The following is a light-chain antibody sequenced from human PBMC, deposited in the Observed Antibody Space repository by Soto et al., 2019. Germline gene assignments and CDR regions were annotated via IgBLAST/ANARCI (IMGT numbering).Light chain of an antibody. CDR2: GNN. CDR3: RSYDSSLSGYVV. V-gene: IGLV1-40*01. J-gene: IGLJ2*01. CDR1: SSNIGAGFD. Sequence: QSVLTQPPSVSGAPGQRVTISCTGSSSNIGAGFDVHWYQQLPGTAPKLLIYGNNNRPSGVPARFSVSKSGTSASLAITGLQAEDEADYYCRSYDSSLSGYVVFGGGTKVTVL.